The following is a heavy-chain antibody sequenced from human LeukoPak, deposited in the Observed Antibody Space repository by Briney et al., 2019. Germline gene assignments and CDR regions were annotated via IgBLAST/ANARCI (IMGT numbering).Heavy chain of an antibody. CDR1: GFTFGDYA. CDR2: ISYDGSNK. D-gene: IGHD1-1*01. CDR3: ARAIGKYYYYGMDV. J-gene: IGHJ6*02. V-gene: IGHV3-30-3*01. Sequence: GGSLRLSCTASGFTFGDYAMSWIRQAPGKGLEWVAVISYDGSNKYYADSVKGRFTISRDNSKNTLYLQMNSLRAEDTAVYYCARAIGKYYYYGMDVWGQGTTVTVSS.